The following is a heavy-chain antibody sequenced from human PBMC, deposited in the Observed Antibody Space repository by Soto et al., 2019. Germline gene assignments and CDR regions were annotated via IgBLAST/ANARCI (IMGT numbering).Heavy chain of an antibody. Sequence: EVQLVESGGGLVQPGGSLRLSCAASGFTFSDHYVDWVRQAPGKGLEWVGRSRDKANRYTTEYAASVKGRFTISRDDSKKSLYLQMNSLKTEDTAVYYCARDLTGTGGSCSRDYWGQGTLVTVSS. V-gene: IGHV3-72*01. CDR1: GFTFSDHY. D-gene: IGHD2-15*01. J-gene: IGHJ4*02. CDR3: ARDLTGTGGSCSRDY. CDR2: SRDKANRYTT.